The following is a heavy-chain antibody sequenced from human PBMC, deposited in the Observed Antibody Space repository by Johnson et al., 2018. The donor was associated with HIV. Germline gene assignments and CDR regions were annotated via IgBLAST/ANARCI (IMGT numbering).Heavy chain of an antibody. V-gene: IGHV3-30*19. CDR1: GFIFSSYG. CDR3: ARDHSSSWYRGFGGAFDI. J-gene: IGHJ3*02. CDR2: ISYDGSNK. Sequence: QVQLVESGGGVVQPGRSRRLSCAASGFIFSSYGMHWVRQAPGKGLEWVAVISYDGSNKNYADSVKGRFTISRDNSKNTLYLQMNSLRAEDTAVYYCARDHSSSWYRGFGGAFDIWGQGTMVTVSS. D-gene: IGHD6-13*01.